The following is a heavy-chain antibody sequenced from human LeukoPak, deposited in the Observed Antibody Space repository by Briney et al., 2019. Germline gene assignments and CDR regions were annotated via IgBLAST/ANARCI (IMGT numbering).Heavy chain of an antibody. D-gene: IGHD3-22*01. V-gene: IGHV1-2*02. Sequence: ASVKVSCKASGYTFTGYYMHWVRQAPGQGLEWMGWINPNSGGTNYAQKFQGRVTMTRDTSISTAYMELSRLRSDDTAVYYCAREVEAYYYDSSGYPDNYYYYYVDVWGKGTTVTVSS. CDR2: INPNSGGT. CDR1: GYTFTGYY. CDR3: AREVEAYYYDSSGYPDNYYYYYVDV. J-gene: IGHJ6*03.